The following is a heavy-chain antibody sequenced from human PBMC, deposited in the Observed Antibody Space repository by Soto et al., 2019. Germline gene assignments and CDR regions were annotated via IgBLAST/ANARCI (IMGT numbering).Heavy chain of an antibody. CDR1: GYTFSDYA. CDR2: INSGNGNT. V-gene: IGHV1-3*01. CDR3: AGVSRGSNWFDP. D-gene: IGHD3-10*01. Sequence: ASVKVSCKGSGYTFSDYAMHWVRQAPGQRLEWMGWINSGNGNTKYSQQFQGRVTITRDTSANTAYMELSSLRSEDTAVYYCAGVSRGSNWFDPWGQGTPVTVSS. J-gene: IGHJ5*02.